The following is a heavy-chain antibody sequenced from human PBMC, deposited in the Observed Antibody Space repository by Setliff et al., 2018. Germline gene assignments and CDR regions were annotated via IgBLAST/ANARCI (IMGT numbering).Heavy chain of an antibody. D-gene: IGHD5-12*01. CDR3: VRGPGPSVVVAMPFDR. CDR1: GYNFITFG. J-gene: IGHJ4*02. V-gene: IGHV1-18*01. Sequence: RASVKVSCKTSGYNFITFGVSWVCQAPGQGLEWMGWISPYNGNTNYAQRFQGRVTMTSDTSTTTVYMELTSLKSDDTAVYYCVRGPGPSVVVAMPFDRWGQGTLVTVSS. CDR2: ISPYNGNT.